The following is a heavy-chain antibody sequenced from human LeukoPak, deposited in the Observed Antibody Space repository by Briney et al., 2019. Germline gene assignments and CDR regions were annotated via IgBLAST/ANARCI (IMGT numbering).Heavy chain of an antibody. CDR1: GFTFSNYW. V-gene: IGHV3-23*01. D-gene: IGHD4-17*01. CDR3: AKVRGLPQYFDY. Sequence: GRSLRLSCAASGFTFSNYWMGWVRQAPGKGLEWVSSISGSGGSSYYADSVKGRFTISRDNSKNTLYLQMNSLRAEDTAVYYCAKVRGLPQYFDYWGQGTLVTVSS. J-gene: IGHJ4*02. CDR2: ISGSGGSS.